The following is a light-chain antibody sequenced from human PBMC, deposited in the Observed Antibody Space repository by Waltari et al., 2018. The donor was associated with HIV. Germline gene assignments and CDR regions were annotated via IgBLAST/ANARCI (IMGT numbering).Light chain of an antibody. V-gene: IGKV3-20*01. CDR2: GAS. Sequence: EIVLTQSPGTLSLSPGERATLPCRASPRIRAPYFPWYQQQPGQAPRLLIYGASTRAIGTPDRFSGSGSETDFTLTISRLVPEDFAVYFCHQYDSSPQTFGQGTKLEIK. CDR3: HQYDSSPQT. J-gene: IGKJ2*01. CDR1: PRIRAPY.